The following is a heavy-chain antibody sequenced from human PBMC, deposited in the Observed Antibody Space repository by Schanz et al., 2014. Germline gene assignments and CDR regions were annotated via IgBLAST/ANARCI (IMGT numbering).Heavy chain of an antibody. CDR3: AMGGYQLHH. V-gene: IGHV3-74*02. J-gene: IGHJ6*02. CDR1: GFTFSSYA. Sequence: EVQLLESGGGLAQPGGSLRLSCAASGFTFSSYAMTWVRQAPGKGLVWVSHINSDGTTTTYADSVKGRFTISRDNAENTLYLQMNSLRVEDTAVYYCAMGGYQLHHWGQGTTVTVSS. CDR2: INSDGTTT. D-gene: IGHD1-7*01.